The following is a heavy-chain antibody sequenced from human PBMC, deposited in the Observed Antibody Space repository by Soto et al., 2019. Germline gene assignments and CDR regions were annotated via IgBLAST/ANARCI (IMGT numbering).Heavy chain of an antibody. V-gene: IGHV3-33*01. CDR3: ARDFCSSTSCYIDY. Sequence: PGGSLRLSCAASGFTFSSYGMHWVRQAPGKGLEWVAVIWYDGSNKYYADSVKGRFTISRDNSKNTLYLQMNSLRAEDTAVYYCARDFCSSTSCYIDYWGQGTLVTVSS. CDR1: GFTFSSYG. CDR2: IWYDGSNK. D-gene: IGHD2-2*01. J-gene: IGHJ4*02.